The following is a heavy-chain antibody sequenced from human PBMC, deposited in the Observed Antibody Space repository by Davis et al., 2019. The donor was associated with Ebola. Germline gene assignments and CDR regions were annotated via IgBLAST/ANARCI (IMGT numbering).Heavy chain of an antibody. V-gene: IGHV3-11*05. Sequence: GGSLRLSCAASGFTFSDYYMTWIRQAPGKGPEWISYTSSSSTNYADSVKGRFTISRDNSKNTLYLQMNGLRVEDTAIYYCAKDTSNIWFDIWGQGTNVTVSS. CDR1: GFTFSDYY. D-gene: IGHD1-26*01. CDR2: TSSSST. CDR3: AKDTSNIWFDI. J-gene: IGHJ3*02.